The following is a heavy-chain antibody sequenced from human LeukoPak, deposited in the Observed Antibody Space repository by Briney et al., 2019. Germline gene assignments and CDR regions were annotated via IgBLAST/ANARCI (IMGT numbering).Heavy chain of an antibody. CDR3: AKTDGIVTTGFDY. D-gene: IGHD5-12*01. CDR2: ISNNGGYT. J-gene: IGHJ4*02. Sequence: PGGSLRLSCAASGFTFSSSAMSWVRQAPGKGLEWVSAISNNGGYTYYADSVQGRFTISRDNSKNTLYLQMNSLRAEDTAVYYCAKTDGIVTTGFDYWGQGTLVTVSS. V-gene: IGHV3-23*01. CDR1: GFTFSSSA.